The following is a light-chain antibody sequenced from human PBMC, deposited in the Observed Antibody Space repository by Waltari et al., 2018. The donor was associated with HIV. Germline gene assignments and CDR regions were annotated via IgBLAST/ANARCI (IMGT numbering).Light chain of an antibody. Sequence: SSELTQDPVVSVALGQTIKITCQGDSLRSFFSHWYQQRPGQAPGLAVYGGNRRPSGIPERFSASNSGNTSSLLISKSEAGDEADYFCHSRDTNTDHHVFGGGTRVIV. J-gene: IGLJ1*01. CDR2: GGN. V-gene: IGLV3-19*01. CDR1: SLRSFF. CDR3: HSRDTNTDHHV.